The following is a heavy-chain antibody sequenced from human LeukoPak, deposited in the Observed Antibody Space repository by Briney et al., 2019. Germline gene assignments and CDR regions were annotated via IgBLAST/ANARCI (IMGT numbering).Heavy chain of an antibody. CDR3: ARAPVTSCRGTYCYPFDY. Sequence: GGSLRLSCAASGFPLSSYAMSWVRQAPGKGLEWVSATSSSDAGTYYADSVRGRFTISRDNSKNTLYLQMNSLRLEDAAVYFCARAPVTSCRGTYCYPFDYWGQGTQVTVSS. CDR2: TSSSDAGT. J-gene: IGHJ4*02. V-gene: IGHV3-23*01. CDR1: GFPLSSYA. D-gene: IGHD2-21*01.